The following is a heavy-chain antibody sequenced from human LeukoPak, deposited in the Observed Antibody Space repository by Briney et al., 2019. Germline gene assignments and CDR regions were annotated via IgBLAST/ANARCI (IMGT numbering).Heavy chain of an antibody. CDR2: ISYDGSNK. CDR1: GFTFSNYG. Sequence: PGGSLRLSCAASGFTFSNYGMHWVRQAPGKGLEWVAVISYDGSNKHYADSVKGRFTISRDNSKNTLYLQMNSLRAEDTAIYCCAKGRSLGYSYGLLDYWGQGTLVTVSS. D-gene: IGHD5-18*01. CDR3: AKGRSLGYSYGLLDY. V-gene: IGHV3-30*18. J-gene: IGHJ4*02.